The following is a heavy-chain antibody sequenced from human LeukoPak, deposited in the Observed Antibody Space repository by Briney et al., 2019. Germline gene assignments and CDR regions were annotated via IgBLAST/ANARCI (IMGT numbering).Heavy chain of an antibody. D-gene: IGHD4-23*01. CDR1: GYTFTGYY. CDR3: ARESLPGGGYGGNWFDP. V-gene: IGHV1-2*02. CDR2: INPNSGGT. J-gene: IGHJ5*02. Sequence: ASVKVSCKASGYTFTGYYMHWVRQAPGQGLEWMGWINPNSGGTNYAQKFQGRVTMTRDTSISTAYMELSRLRSDDTAVYYRARESLPGGGYGGNWFDPWGQGTLVTVSS.